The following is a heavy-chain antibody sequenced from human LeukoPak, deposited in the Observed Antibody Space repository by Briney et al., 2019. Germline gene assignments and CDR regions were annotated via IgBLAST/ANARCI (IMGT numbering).Heavy chain of an antibody. Sequence: GGSLRLSCAASGFTFSTYWRSWVRQPPGKGLEWVANIKQDGSEKYYVDSVKGRFTISRDPAKNSMYLQMNSLRAEDTAVYYCARDGRGGYLDYWGQGTPVTVSS. D-gene: IGHD2-15*01. V-gene: IGHV3-7*01. CDR2: IKQDGSEK. CDR3: ARDGRGGYLDY. J-gene: IGHJ4*02. CDR1: GFTFSTYW.